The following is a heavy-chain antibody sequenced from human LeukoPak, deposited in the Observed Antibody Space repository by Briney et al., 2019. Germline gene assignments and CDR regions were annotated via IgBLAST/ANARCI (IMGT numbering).Heavy chain of an antibody. J-gene: IGHJ6*03. Sequence: GGSLRLSCAASGFTFSSYGMHWVRQAPGKGLEWVAFIRYDGSNKYYADSVKGRFTISRDNSKNTLYLQMNSLRAEDTAVYYCAKDNFSRFLVDYYYYMDVWGKGTTVTISS. CDR2: IRYDGSNK. CDR3: AKDNFSRFLVDYYYYMDV. V-gene: IGHV3-30*02. D-gene: IGHD2-8*02. CDR1: GFTFSSYG.